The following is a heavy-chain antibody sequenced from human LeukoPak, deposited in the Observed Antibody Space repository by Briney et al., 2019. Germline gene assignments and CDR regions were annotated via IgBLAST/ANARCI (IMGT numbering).Heavy chain of an antibody. CDR3: ARGHIFLTWNEGLDY. CDR2: INAANQNT. J-gene: IGHJ4*02. D-gene: IGHD3-9*01. V-gene: IGHV1-3*01. Sequence: RASAKVSCKASGYIFSEFVSHWVRQAPGQSLEWMGWINAANQNTKYSQKFQGRITISTDTSAETAFMELSGLTPEDTAVYFCARGHIFLTWNEGLDYWGQGSLVTVSS. CDR1: GYIFSEFV.